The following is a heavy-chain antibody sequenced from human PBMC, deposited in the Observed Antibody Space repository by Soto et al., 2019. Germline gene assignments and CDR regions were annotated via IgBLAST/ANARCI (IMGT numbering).Heavy chain of an antibody. CDR2: ISYDGSNK. CDR1: GFTFSSYA. D-gene: IGHD6-6*01. CDR3: ARSRGISSSEFPYFDY. V-gene: IGHV3-30-3*01. J-gene: IGHJ4*02. Sequence: SGGSLRLSCAASGFTFSSYAMHWVRQAPGKGLEWVAVISYDGSNKYYADSVKGRFTISRDNSKNTLYLQMNSLRAEDTAVYYCARSRGISSSEFPYFDYWGQGTLVTVSS.